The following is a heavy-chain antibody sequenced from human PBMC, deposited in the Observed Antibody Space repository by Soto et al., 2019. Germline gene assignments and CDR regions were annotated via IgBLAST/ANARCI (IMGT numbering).Heavy chain of an antibody. Sequence: GGSLRLSCAASGFTFSNAWMSWVRQAPGKGLEWVGRIKSKTDGGTTDYAAPVKGRFTISRDDSKNTLYLQMNSLKTEDTAVYYCTTTSFAYCSSTSCYLYSYYYYMDVWGKGTTVTVSS. V-gene: IGHV3-15*01. CDR3: TTTSFAYCSSTSCYLYSYYYYMDV. J-gene: IGHJ6*03. D-gene: IGHD2-2*01. CDR2: IKSKTDGGTT. CDR1: GFTFSNAW.